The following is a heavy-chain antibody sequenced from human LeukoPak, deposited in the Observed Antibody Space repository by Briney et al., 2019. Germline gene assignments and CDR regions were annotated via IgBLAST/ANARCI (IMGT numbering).Heavy chain of an antibody. CDR2: ISYDGSNK. V-gene: IGHV3-30*18. J-gene: IGHJ4*02. CDR3: AKSGIQAMVKYYFDY. CDR1: GFTFSSYG. D-gene: IGHD5-18*01. Sequence: ARSLRLSCAASGFTFSSYGMHWVRQAPGKGLEWVAVISYDGSNKYYADSVKGRFTISRDNSKNTLYLQMNSLRAEDTAVYYCAKSGIQAMVKYYFDYWGQGTLVTVSS.